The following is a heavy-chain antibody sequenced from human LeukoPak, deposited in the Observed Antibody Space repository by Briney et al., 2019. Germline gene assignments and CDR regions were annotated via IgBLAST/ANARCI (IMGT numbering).Heavy chain of an antibody. CDR3: ARCISMVRGVIRPPDY. D-gene: IGHD3-10*01. CDR2: IYYSGSA. Sequence: SETLSLTCSVSGGSISSSSYHWGWIRQSPGNGLEWIGSIYYSGSAYYNPSLKSRLTISVDTSKNQFSLKLNSVTAADTAVYYCARCISMVRGVIRPPDYWGQGTLVTVSS. CDR1: GGSISSSSYH. V-gene: IGHV4-39*01. J-gene: IGHJ4*02.